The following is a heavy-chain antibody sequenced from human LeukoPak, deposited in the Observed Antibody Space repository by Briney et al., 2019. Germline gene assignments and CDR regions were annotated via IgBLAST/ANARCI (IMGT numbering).Heavy chain of an antibody. CDR3: ARHMFDSTSPYDF. CDR2: IYPGDSDT. CDR1: GYSSTSYW. Sequence: GASVKVSCKGSGYSSTSYWIAWVRQMPGKGLEWMGIIYPGDSDTRYSPSFQGQVTFSVDKSMSTAYLHWDTLKASDTAFYYCARHMFDSTSPYDFWGQGTLVTVSS. V-gene: IGHV5-51*01. D-gene: IGHD6-6*01. J-gene: IGHJ4*02.